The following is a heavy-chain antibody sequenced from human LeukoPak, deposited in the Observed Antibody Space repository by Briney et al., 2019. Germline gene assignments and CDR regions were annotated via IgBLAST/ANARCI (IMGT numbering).Heavy chain of an antibody. J-gene: IGHJ6*02. Sequence: SSETLSLTCAVYGGSFSGYYWSWIRQPPGKGLEWIGEINHSGSTNYNPSLKSRVTISVDTSKNQFSLKLSSVTAADTAVYYCARVRMVRGVITYYYYCMDVWGQGTTVTVSS. V-gene: IGHV4-34*01. CDR2: INHSGST. CDR1: GGSFSGYY. CDR3: ARVRMVRGVITYYYYCMDV. D-gene: IGHD3-10*01.